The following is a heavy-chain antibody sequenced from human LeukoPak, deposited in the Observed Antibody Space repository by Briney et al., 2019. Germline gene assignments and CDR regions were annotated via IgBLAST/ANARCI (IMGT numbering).Heavy chain of an antibody. J-gene: IGHJ4*02. CDR3: AKDILYNYGSGFDY. CDR1: GFTFDDYA. CDR2: ISWNSGSI. D-gene: IGHD5-18*01. V-gene: IGHV3-9*01. Sequence: GGSLRLSCAASGFTFDDYAMHWVRQAPGKGLEWVSGISWNSGSIGYADSVKGRFTISRDNAKNSLYLQMNSLRAEDTALYYCAKDILYNYGSGFDYWGQGTLVTVSS.